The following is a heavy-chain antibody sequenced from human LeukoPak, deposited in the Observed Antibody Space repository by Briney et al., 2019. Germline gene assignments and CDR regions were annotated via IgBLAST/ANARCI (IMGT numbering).Heavy chain of an antibody. D-gene: IGHD5-12*01. CDR1: GGSFSGYY. CDR2: INHSGST. CDR3: ARRLSGYTNFDY. V-gene: IGHV4-34*01. J-gene: IGHJ4*01. Sequence: PSETLSLTCAVYGGSFSGYYWSWIRQPPGKGLEWIGEINHSGSTNYNPSLKSRVTISVDTSKNQFSLKLSSVTAADTAVYYCARRLSGYTNFDYWGHGTLVTVSS.